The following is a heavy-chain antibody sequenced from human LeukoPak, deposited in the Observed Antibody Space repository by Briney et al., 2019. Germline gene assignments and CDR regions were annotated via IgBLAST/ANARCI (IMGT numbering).Heavy chain of an antibody. Sequence: GGSLRLSCAASGFTFSSYAMSWVRQAPGKGLEWVSAISGSGGSTYYADSVKGRFTISRDNSKNTLYLQTNSLRAEDTAVYYCAKELGYCSSTSCSPFDYWGQGTLVTVSS. J-gene: IGHJ4*02. CDR2: ISGSGGST. CDR1: GFTFSSYA. V-gene: IGHV3-23*01. D-gene: IGHD2-2*01. CDR3: AKELGYCSSTSCSPFDY.